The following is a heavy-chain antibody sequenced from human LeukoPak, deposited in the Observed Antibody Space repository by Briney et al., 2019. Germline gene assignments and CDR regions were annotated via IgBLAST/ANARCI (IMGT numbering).Heavy chain of an antibody. CDR1: GYTFTSYG. CDR3: TTDTWELPNFDY. CDR2: ISAYNGNT. Sequence: ASVKDSCKASGYTFTSYGISWVRQAPGQGLEWMGWISAYNGNTNYAQKLRGRVTMTTDTSTSTAYMELRSLRSDDTAVYYCTTDTWELPNFDYWGQGTLVTVSS. V-gene: IGHV1-18*01. D-gene: IGHD1-26*01. J-gene: IGHJ4*02.